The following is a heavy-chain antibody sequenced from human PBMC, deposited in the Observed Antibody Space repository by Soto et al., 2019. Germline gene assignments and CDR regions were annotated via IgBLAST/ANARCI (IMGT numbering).Heavy chain of an antibody. CDR3: ASGIQLWLRRINNGYSG. Sequence: QVQLVQSGAEVKKPESSVKVSCKAPGGTFSTYAISWVRQDPGQGLEWMGGIIPMFGTANYAQRFQDSVTITADESTNTVYMELSSLRSEDTAVYFCASGIQLWLRRINNGYSGWGQGTLVTVSS. CDR1: GGTFSTYA. V-gene: IGHV1-69*12. CDR2: IIPMFGTA. J-gene: IGHJ4*02. D-gene: IGHD5-18*01.